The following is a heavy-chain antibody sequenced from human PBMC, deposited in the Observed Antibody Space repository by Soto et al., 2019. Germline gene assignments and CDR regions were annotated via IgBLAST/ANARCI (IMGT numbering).Heavy chain of an antibody. Sequence: GGSLRLSCAASGFTFSSYGMHWVRQAPGKGLEWVAVIWYDGSNKYYADSVKGRFTISRDNSKNTLYLQMNSLRAEDTAVYYCATDYDSSGYYYHYWGQGTLVTVSS. V-gene: IGHV3-33*01. CDR1: GFTFSSYG. J-gene: IGHJ4*02. CDR2: IWYDGSNK. CDR3: ATDYDSSGYYYHY. D-gene: IGHD3-22*01.